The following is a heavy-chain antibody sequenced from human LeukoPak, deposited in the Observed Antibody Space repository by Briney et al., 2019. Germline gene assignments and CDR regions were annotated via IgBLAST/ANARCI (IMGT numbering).Heavy chain of an antibody. Sequence: ASVKVSCKASGYTFISYGISWVRQAPGQGLEWTGWISAYNGNTNYAQKLQGRVTMTTDTSTSTAYMELRSLRSDDTAVYYCARGDRSSWLSGGDYWGQGTLVTVSS. J-gene: IGHJ4*02. CDR3: ARGDRSSWLSGGDY. CDR1: GYTFISYG. V-gene: IGHV1-18*01. CDR2: ISAYNGNT. D-gene: IGHD6-13*01.